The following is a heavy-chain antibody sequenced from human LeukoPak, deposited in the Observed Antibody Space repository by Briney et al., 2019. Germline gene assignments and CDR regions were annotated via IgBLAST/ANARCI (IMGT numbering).Heavy chain of an antibody. Sequence: GASVKVSCTASGYTFTIYGISWVRQAPGQGLEWMGWISAYNGNTNYAQKLQGRVTMTTDTSTSTAYMELRSLRSDDTAVYYCARANRGETGENYYDSNWGQGTLVTVSS. CDR1: GYTFTIYG. V-gene: IGHV1-18*01. J-gene: IGHJ4*02. CDR2: ISAYNGNT. D-gene: IGHD3-22*01. CDR3: ARANRGETGENYYDSN.